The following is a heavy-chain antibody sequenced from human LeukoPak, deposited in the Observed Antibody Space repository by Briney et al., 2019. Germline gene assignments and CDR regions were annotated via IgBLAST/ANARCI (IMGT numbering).Heavy chain of an antibody. J-gene: IGHJ6*03. CDR3: ARENLNYYYYYMDD. Sequence: GRSLRLSCAASGFTFSSYAMHWVRQAPGKGLEWVAVISYDGSNKYYADSVKGRFTISRDNSKNTLYLQMNSLRAEDTAVYYCARENLNYYYYYMDDWGKGTTVTVSS. CDR1: GFTFSSYA. CDR2: ISYDGSNK. V-gene: IGHV3-30*01. D-gene: IGHD1-14*01.